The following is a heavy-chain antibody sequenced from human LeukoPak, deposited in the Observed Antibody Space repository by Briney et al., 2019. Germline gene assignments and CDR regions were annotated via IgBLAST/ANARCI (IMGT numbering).Heavy chain of an antibody. CDR1: GGSFSGYY. J-gene: IGHJ4*02. Sequence: SETLSLTCAVYGGSFSGYYWSWIRQPPGKGLEWIGEINHSGSTNYNPSLKSRVTISVDKSKNQFSLKLSSVTAADTAVYYCASPGGYYYDSSGYFYYWGQGTLVTVSS. CDR3: ASPGGYYYDSSGYFYY. CDR2: INHSGST. D-gene: IGHD3-22*01. V-gene: IGHV4-34*01.